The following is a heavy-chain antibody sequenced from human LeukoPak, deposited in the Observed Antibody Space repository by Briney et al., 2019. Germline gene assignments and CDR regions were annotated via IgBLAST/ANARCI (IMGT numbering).Heavy chain of an antibody. J-gene: IGHJ4*02. CDR2: IKQDGSEI. CDR3: ARAHF. V-gene: IGHV3-7*01. Sequence: PGGSLRLSCVASGFTFSRYWMSWVRQAPGKGLEWVANIKQDGSEIYYVESVRGRFTISRDNAKNSPYLQMNSLRAEDTAVYYCARAHFWGQGTLVTVSS. CDR1: GFTFSRYW.